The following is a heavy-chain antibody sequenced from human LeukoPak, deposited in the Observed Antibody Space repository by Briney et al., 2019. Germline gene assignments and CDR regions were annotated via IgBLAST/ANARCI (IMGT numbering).Heavy chain of an antibody. J-gene: IGHJ6*03. Sequence: ASVKVSCKASGYTFTTDYIHWVRQAPGQGLEWMGIINPSGGSTTYAQKFQGRVIMTGDTSTSTVYMELRSLRSEDTAVYYCARARGSGSYYGHHYYYYYYMDVWGQGTTVTASS. CDR3: ARARGSGSYYGHHYYYYYYMDV. CDR1: GYTFTTDY. CDR2: INPSGGST. D-gene: IGHD3-10*01. V-gene: IGHV1-46*01.